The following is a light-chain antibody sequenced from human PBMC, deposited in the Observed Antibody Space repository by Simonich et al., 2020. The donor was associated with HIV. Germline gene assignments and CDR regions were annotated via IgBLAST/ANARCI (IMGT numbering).Light chain of an antibody. J-gene: IGKJ2*01. CDR2: NAS. CDR3: QQRSNWHT. V-gene: IGKV3D-20*02. CDR1: QSVSSSY. Sequence: PGERVTVSCRASQSVSSSYLTWYQQKPGQAPRLLIYNASNRATGIPARFSGSGSGTDFTLTISSLEPKDFAVYYCQQRSNWHTFGQGTKLEIK.